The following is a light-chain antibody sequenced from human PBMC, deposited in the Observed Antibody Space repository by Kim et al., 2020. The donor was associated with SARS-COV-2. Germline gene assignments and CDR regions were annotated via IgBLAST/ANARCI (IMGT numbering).Light chain of an antibody. Sequence: EKVMTQSPATLSVSPGERATFSCRASQSISSNLAWYQQKPGQAPRLLIYGASTRATGIPARFSGSGSGTEFTLTISSLQSEDFAVYYCQQYDKWPLTFGGGTKVDIK. V-gene: IGKV3-15*01. CDR3: QQYDKWPLT. CDR2: GAS. J-gene: IGKJ4*01. CDR1: QSISSN.